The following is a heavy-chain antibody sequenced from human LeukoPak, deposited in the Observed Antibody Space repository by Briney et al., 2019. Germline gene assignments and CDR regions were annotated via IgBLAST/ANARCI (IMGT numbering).Heavy chain of an antibody. J-gene: IGHJ4*02. CDR3: ARDSDWAFDY. CDR2: ISDSSAM. V-gene: IGHV3-48*01. Sequence: PGGSLRLSCAASGFTFSTYSMKWVRQAPGKGLEWVSYISDSSAMYYADSVRGRFTISRENDKNSLFLQMNDLKAEDTAVYYCARDSDWAFDYWGQGSLVTVSS. CDR1: GFTFSTYS. D-gene: IGHD3-9*01.